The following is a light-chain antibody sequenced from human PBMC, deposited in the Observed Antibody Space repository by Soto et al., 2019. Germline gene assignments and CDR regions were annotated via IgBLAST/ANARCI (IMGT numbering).Light chain of an antibody. J-gene: IGKJ4*01. Sequence: DIQMTQSPSSVSASVGDRVTITCRASQGISSWLAWYQKKPGKAPKLLIYAASSLQSGVPSRSSGSGSGTDFNLTISSLQPEDFATYYCQQANSVPRTFGGGTKVEIK. CDR1: QGISSW. V-gene: IGKV1-12*01. CDR3: QQANSVPRT. CDR2: AAS.